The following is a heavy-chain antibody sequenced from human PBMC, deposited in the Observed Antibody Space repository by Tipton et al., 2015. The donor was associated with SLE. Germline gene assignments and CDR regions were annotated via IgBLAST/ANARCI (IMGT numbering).Heavy chain of an antibody. CDR3: ARDYGYCSGGSCLLFDL. CDR1: GDSITSDY. V-gene: IGHV4-59*01. CDR2: ISYSGST. Sequence: TLSLTCTVSGDSITSDYWTWIRQPPGKGLEWIGYISYSGSTNYNPSVRSRVSISLDTSKNQFSLKVKSVTTADTAVYYCARDYGYCSGGSCLLFDLWGRGTLVTVSS. D-gene: IGHD2-15*01. J-gene: IGHJ2*01.